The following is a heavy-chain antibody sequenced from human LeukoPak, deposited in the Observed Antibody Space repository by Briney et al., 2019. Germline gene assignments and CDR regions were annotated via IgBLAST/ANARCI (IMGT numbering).Heavy chain of an antibody. J-gene: IGHJ1*01. D-gene: IGHD3-22*01. CDR2: IRYDGNSQ. CDR1: GFIFSSYG. V-gene: IGHV3-30*02. Sequence: GGSLRLSCTASGFIFSSYGMHWVRQAPGKGLEWVAFIRYDGNSQYFVDSVKGRFTISRDNSKNTLFLQMNSLRPEDTAVYYCAKGIYYDSSGYHAEYFQHWGQGTLVTVSS. CDR3: AKGIYYDSSGYHAEYFQH.